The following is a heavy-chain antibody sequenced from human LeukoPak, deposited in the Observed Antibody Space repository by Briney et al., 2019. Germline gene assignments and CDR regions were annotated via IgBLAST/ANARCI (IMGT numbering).Heavy chain of an antibody. J-gene: IGHJ4*02. CDR1: GVSISGFY. Sequence: SETLSLTCTVSGVSISGFYWNWIRQPPRKGLEWVGYSHTGGSISTNPSLNSRVAFSMDTSKNQVSLRLNSVTATDTAVYYCARRRGGFGEGEFDYWGQGIPVTVST. CDR2: SHTGGSI. CDR3: ARRRGGFGEGEFDY. D-gene: IGHD3-10*01. V-gene: IGHV4-4*08.